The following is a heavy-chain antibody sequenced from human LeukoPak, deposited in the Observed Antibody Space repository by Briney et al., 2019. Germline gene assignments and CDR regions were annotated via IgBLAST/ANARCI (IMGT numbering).Heavy chain of an antibody. D-gene: IGHD3-10*02. CDR1: GFTFSSYT. J-gene: IGHJ4*02. Sequence: GGSLRLSCAASGFTFSSYTMNWVRQAPGKGLQWVSSISSSGTATYYADSVKGRFTVSRDYAKTSLYLQMNSLRDEDTAVYYCARDLFYVYWGQGTLVTVSS. CDR3: ARDLFYVY. V-gene: IGHV3-48*02. CDR2: ISSSGTAT.